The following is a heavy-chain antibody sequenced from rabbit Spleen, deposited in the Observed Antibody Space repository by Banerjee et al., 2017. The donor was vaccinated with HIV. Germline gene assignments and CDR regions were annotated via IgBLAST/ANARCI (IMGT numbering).Heavy chain of an antibody. CDR1: GFSFSSSYD. J-gene: IGHJ4*01. CDR3: ARDSGSGHYIDVLFNL. Sequence: QEQLVESGGGLVKPGASLTLTCTASGFSFSSSYDMCWVSQAPGKGLEWVACIYTGSSGTTYYASWAKGRFTISKTSSTVDLKMTSLTVADTATYFCARDSGSGHYIDVLFNLWGQGTLVTVS. CDR2: IYTGSSGTT. D-gene: IGHD1-1*01. V-gene: IGHV1S45*01.